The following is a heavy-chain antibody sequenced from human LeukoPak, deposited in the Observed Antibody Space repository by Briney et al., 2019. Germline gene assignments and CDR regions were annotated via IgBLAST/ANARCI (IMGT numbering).Heavy chain of an antibody. Sequence: GGSLRLSCAASGFTFSDYYMSWIRQAPGKGLEWVSYISSSGSTIYYADSVKGRFTISRDNSKNTLYLQMNSLRAEDTAVYYCAKGGSYRSQPYFDYWGQGTPVTVSS. V-gene: IGHV3-11*01. CDR1: GFTFSDYY. J-gene: IGHJ4*02. D-gene: IGHD3-16*02. CDR3: AKGGSYRSQPYFDY. CDR2: ISSSGSTI.